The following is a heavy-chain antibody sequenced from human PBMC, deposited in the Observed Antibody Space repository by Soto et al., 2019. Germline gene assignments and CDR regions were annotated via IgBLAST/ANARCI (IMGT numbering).Heavy chain of an antibody. CDR2: IYYSGIT. Sequence: QVQLQESGPGLVKPSETLSLTCTVSGGPISSYYWTWIRQSPGKGLEWIGNIYYSGITNYNPSLGSRVTISVDTSKKQASLKLTSVTAADTAVYYCALDRGYSFGPRINYYFDYWGQGTLVTVSS. CDR3: ALDRGYSFGPRINYYFDY. CDR1: GGPISSYY. D-gene: IGHD5-18*01. V-gene: IGHV4-59*12. J-gene: IGHJ4*02.